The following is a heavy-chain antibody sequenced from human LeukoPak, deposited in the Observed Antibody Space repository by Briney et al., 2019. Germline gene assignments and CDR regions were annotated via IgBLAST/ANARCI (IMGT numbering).Heavy chain of an antibody. D-gene: IGHD1-14*01. J-gene: IGHJ1*01. Sequence: SVKVSCKASGGTFSSYAISWVRQAPGQGLEWMGRIIPILGIANYAQKFQGRVTITADKSTSTAYMELNSLRSEDTAVYYCARSETGCFQHWGQGTLVTVSS. CDR2: IIPILGIA. CDR1: GGTFSSYA. CDR3: ARSETGCFQH. V-gene: IGHV1-69*04.